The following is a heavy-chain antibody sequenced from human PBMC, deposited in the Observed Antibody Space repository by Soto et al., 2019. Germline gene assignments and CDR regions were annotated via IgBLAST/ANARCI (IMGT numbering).Heavy chain of an antibody. CDR3: ARDKITGIVDY. CDR2: IYHSGST. V-gene: IGHV4-59*12. Sequence: SETLSLTCTVSGGSISTYYWSWVRQPPGKGLEWIGYIYHSGSTNYNPFLESRVTMSVDTSKNQFSLKLSSVAAADTYLYYSARDKITGIVDYWGQGTLVTVSS. D-gene: IGHD2-8*02. CDR1: GGSISTYY. J-gene: IGHJ4*02.